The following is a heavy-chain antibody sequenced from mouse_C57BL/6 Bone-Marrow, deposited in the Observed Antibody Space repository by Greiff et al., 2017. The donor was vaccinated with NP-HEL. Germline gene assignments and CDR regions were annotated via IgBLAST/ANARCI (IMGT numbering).Heavy chain of an antibody. CDR2: IDPENGDT. J-gene: IGHJ3*01. CDR1: GFNIKDDY. V-gene: IGHV14-4*01. Sequence: EVKLQESGAELVRPGASVKLSCTASGFNIKDDYMHWVKQRPEQGLEWIGWIDPENGDTEYASKFQGKATITADTSSNTAYLQLSSLTSEDTAVYYCTPNDGQGFAYWGQGTLVTVSA. CDR3: TPNDGQGFAY. D-gene: IGHD1-1*01.